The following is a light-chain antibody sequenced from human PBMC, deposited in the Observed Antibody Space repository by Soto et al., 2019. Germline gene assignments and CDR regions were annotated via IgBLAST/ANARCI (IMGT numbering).Light chain of an antibody. CDR3: QYYDSSLSSSGYV. CDR1: SSNMGGGYD. J-gene: IGLJ1*01. Sequence: QSVLTQPPSVSGAPGQRVTISCTGSSSNMGGGYDVHWYQQLPGTAPKLLIYGNTNRPSGVPDRFSGSKSGTSASLAITGLQAEDEADYYCQYYDSSLSSSGYVFGTGTKVTVL. CDR2: GNT. V-gene: IGLV1-40*01.